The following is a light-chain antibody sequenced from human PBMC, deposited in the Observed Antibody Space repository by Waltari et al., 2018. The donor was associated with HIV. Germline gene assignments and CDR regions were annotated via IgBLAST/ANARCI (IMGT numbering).Light chain of an antibody. V-gene: IGLV2-14*03. J-gene: IGLJ3*02. CDR2: DVT. CDR1: SDDVCYYNY. Sequence: QSALTQPASVYVSPGQSIVIPCTGTSDDVCYYNYVSWYQQHPGKVPKLVIYDVTSRPSGVSNRFSGSKSGNTASLTISGLRADDEADYYCSSYVGSSTSWLFGGGTKLTV. CDR3: SSYVGSSTSWL.